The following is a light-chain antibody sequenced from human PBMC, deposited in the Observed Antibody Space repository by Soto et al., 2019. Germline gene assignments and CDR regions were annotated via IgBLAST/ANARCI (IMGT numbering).Light chain of an antibody. Sequence: EIVMTQSPATLSVSPGERATLSCRASQSVSSNLAWYQQKPGQAPGLLIYGASTRATGIPVRFSGSGSGTAFTLTISSLQSEDFAVYYCQQYNNWPPWTFGQGTKVEIK. CDR2: GAS. CDR3: QQYNNWPPWT. V-gene: IGKV3-15*01. CDR1: QSVSSN. J-gene: IGKJ1*01.